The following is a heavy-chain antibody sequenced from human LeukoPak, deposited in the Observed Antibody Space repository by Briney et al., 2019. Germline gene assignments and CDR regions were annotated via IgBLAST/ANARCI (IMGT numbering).Heavy chain of an antibody. CDR2: IYHSGST. CDR1: GGSISSSNW. Sequence: SETLSLTCAVSGGSISSSNWWSWVRQPPGKGLEWIGEIYHSGSTNYNPSLKSRVTISVDKSKNQFSLKLSSATAADTAVYYCARVVSDFWSGYYYYYYYGMDVWGQGTRSPSP. J-gene: IGHJ6*02. D-gene: IGHD3-3*01. CDR3: ARVVSDFWSGYYYYYYYGMDV. V-gene: IGHV4-4*02.